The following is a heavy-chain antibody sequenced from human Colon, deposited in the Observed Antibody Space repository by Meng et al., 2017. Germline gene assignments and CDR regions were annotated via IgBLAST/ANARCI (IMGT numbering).Heavy chain of an antibody. Sequence: QVPLQEAGPGLVKPSGTLSLTCTVSGGSISSDIWWSWVRQPPGKGLEWIGEVYHRGDTNYNPSLKSRVDISVDKSKNQFYLSLFSVTAADTAVYYCGRDQGRELINHWGQGTLVTVSS. CDR2: VYHRGDT. D-gene: IGHD1-7*01. V-gene: IGHV4-4*02. J-gene: IGHJ4*02. CDR3: GRDQGRELINH. CDR1: GGSISSDIW.